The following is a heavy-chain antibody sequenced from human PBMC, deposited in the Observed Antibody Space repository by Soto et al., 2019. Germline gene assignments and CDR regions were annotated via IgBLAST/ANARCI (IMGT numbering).Heavy chain of an antibody. J-gene: IGHJ4*02. CDR1: GGSISSYY. V-gene: IGHV4-59*01. D-gene: IGHD2-15*01. CDR2: AFHSGFT. CDR3: ARMSPSYCEGTCYSEGVWIDH. Sequence: KPSETLSLTCTVSGGSISSYYWNWIRQPPGEGLESIGYAFHSGFTSYNPSLKSRVAISLDSSKNQFSLGLSSVTAADTAVYYCARMSPSYCEGTCYSEGVWIDHWGQGIQVTVSS.